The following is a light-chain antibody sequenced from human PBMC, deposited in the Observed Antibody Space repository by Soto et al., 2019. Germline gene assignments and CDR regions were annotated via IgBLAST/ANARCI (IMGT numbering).Light chain of an antibody. CDR2: GAS. Sequence: EIVMTQSPATLSVSPGERATLSCRASQSISNNLAWYHQRPGQAPRLLIYGASTRATGIPARFSGSASGTDFTLTISSLQSEDFAVYYCQQYNNWWAFGQGTRVEIK. V-gene: IGKV3-15*01. CDR1: QSISNN. J-gene: IGKJ1*01. CDR3: QQYNNWWA.